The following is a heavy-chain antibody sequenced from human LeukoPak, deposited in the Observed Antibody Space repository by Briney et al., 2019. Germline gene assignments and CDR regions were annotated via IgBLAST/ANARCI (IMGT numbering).Heavy chain of an antibody. Sequence: GGSLRLSCAASGFTFSSYGMHWVRQAPGKGLEWVAFIRYDGSNKYYADSVKGRFTISRDNSKNTLYLQMNSLRAEDTAVYYCAKDRYSSGSYYFDYWGQGTLVTVSS. CDR1: GFTFSSYG. CDR3: AKDRYSSGSYYFDY. V-gene: IGHV3-30*02. J-gene: IGHJ4*02. CDR2: IRYDGSNK. D-gene: IGHD6-19*01.